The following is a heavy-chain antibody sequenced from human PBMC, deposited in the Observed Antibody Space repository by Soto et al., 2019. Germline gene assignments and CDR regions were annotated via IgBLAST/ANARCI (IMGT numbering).Heavy chain of an antibody. CDR3: ARFVSSGLFDY. CDR1: GGSVSRYY. Sequence: PSGTLSLTCSVSGGSVSRYYWSWIRQPPGKRLEWIGYIYYTGSTNYNPSLKSRVTISIDRSKNQFSLKLSSVTAADTAVYFCARFVSSGLFDYWGQGTLVTVSS. D-gene: IGHD6-19*01. CDR2: IYYTGST. J-gene: IGHJ4*02. V-gene: IGHV4-59*02.